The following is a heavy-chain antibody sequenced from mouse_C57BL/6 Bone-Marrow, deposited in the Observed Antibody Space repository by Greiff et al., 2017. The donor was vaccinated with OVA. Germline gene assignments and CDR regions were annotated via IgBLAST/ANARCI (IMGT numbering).Heavy chain of an antibody. Sequence: VQLQQSGAELVKPGASVKLSCKASGYTFTESPIHWVKQRSGQGLEWIGWFYPGSGSIKYNEKFKDKATLTADKSSSTVYMELSRLTPDDSAVYFCARHENPLYGNYLSWFADWGQGTLVTVSA. CDR3: ARHENPLYGNYLSWFAD. CDR2: FYPGSGSI. J-gene: IGHJ3*01. D-gene: IGHD2-10*02. V-gene: IGHV1-62-2*01. CDR1: GYTFTESP.